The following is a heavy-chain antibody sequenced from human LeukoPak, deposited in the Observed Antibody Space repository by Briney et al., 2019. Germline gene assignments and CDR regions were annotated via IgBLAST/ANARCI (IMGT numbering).Heavy chain of an antibody. J-gene: IGHJ4*02. CDR1: GFTFSSYA. V-gene: IGHV3-11*04. Sequence: GGSLRLSCAASGFTFSSYAMSWIRQAPGKGLEWVSYISSSGSTIYYADSVKGRFTISRDNAKNSLYLQMNSLRAEDTAVYYCARGRIGSSWYLGFDYWGQGTLVTVSS. CDR2: ISSSGSTI. CDR3: ARGRIGSSWYLGFDY. D-gene: IGHD6-13*01.